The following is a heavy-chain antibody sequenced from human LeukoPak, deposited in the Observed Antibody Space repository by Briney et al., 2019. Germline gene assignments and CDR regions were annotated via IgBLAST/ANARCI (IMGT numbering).Heavy chain of an antibody. CDR2: INRDGSEK. D-gene: IGHD3-3*01. CDR1: GFTLSSRW. CDR3: ATYDSWSGYNIAY. J-gene: IGHJ4*02. V-gene: IGHV3-7*03. Sequence: GGSLRLSCVVSGFTLSSRWMMWVRQAPGEGLEWMTNINRDGSEKNYVDSVKDRFTITRGNAENSLYLQMNSLKVEDSAIYYCATYDSWSGYNIAYWGQGTLVTVSS.